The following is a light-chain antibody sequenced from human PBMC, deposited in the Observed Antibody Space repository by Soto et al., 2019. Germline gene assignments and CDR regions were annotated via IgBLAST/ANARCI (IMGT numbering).Light chain of an antibody. CDR1: SNDVGANDY. Sequence: QAVVTQPASVSGSPGQSITISCTGTSNDVGANDYISWYQQYPGKAPQLMIYQVNDRPAGVSNRFSGSKSGNTASLTISGLQTEDEAEYYCSSFTTTSTYVFGGGTKLTVL. CDR3: SSFTTTSTYV. V-gene: IGLV2-14*01. CDR2: QVN. J-gene: IGLJ1*01.